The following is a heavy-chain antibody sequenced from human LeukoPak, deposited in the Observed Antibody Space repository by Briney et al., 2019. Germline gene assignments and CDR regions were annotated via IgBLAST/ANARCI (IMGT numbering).Heavy chain of an antibody. CDR3: AKSITMIVVVTLYDY. D-gene: IGHD3-22*01. V-gene: IGHV3-7*03. J-gene: IGHJ4*02. CDR1: GFTFGDTW. CDR2: IKQDGSEK. Sequence: GGFLRLSCAASGFTFGDTWMNWVRQVPGQGLEWVANIKQDGSEKFYVASVKGRFTISRDNGKSSLYLQMNSLRAEDTALYYCAKSITMIVVVTLYDYWGQGTLVTVSS.